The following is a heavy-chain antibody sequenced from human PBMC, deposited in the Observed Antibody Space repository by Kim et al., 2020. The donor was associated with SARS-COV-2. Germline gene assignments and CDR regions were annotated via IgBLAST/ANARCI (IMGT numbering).Heavy chain of an antibody. V-gene: IGHV4-59*13. J-gene: IGHJ3*02. Sequence: SETLSLTCTVSGGSISSYYWSWIRQPPGKGLEWIGYIYYTGSTNYNPSLKSRVTMSVDTSKNHFSLKLSSVTAADTAVYYCARDSLLPGALDNWGQGTM. CDR1: GGSISSYY. D-gene: IGHD2-21*01. CDR2: IYYTGST. CDR3: ARDSLLPGALDN.